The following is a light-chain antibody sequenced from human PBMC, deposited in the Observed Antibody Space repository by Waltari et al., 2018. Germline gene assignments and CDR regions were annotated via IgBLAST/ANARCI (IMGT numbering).Light chain of an antibody. CDR1: QSVDSY. V-gene: IGKV3-11*01. CDR3: QLRIKWPPEIT. J-gene: IGKJ5*01. Sequence: EIVLTQSPVTLSLSPGERATLSCRASQSVDSYLAWYQQKRGQPPRLLIYDTSNRATGSPARFSGSGSGTDFTLTISSLEPDDFAVYFCQLRIKWPPEITFGQGTRLEIK. CDR2: DTS.